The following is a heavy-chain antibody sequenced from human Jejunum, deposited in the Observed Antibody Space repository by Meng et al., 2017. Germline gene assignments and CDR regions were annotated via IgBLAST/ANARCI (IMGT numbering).Heavy chain of an antibody. J-gene: IGHJ4*02. CDR2: ISGSGGNT. V-gene: IGHV3-23*04. CDR1: GFTFSSYA. D-gene: IGHD1-26*01. Sequence: AQLVESGGGLVQPGGSLRLSCAASGFTFSSYAMSWVRQAPGKGLEWVSGISGSGGNTYYADSVKGRFTISRDNSKNTLYLQMNSLRAEDTAVYYCAKDWWELLFAFWGQGALVTVSS. CDR3: AKDWWELLFAF.